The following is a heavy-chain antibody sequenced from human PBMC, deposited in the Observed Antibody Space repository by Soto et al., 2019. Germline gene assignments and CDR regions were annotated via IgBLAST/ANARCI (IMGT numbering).Heavy chain of an antibody. V-gene: IGHV4-30-2*01. J-gene: IGHJ4*02. CDR1: GGSIISGGYS. CDR2: IYHSGST. Sequence: SETLSVTCAVSGGSIISGGYSWIWIRQPPGKGLEWIGYIYHSGSTYYNPSLKSRVTISVDRSKNQFSLKLSSVTAADTAVYYCARAMTTVTTIDYWGQGTLVTVS. CDR3: ARAMTTVTTIDY. D-gene: IGHD4-17*01.